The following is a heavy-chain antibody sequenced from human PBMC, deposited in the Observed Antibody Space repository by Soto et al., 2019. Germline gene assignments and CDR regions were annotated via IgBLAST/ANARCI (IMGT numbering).Heavy chain of an antibody. Sequence: QEQLVESGGGVVQPGTSLRLSCAVPGGIFHGYGMHWVRQAPGKGLEWVAIIRFDGSNEECADSVKGRFTISRDNSKNTLYLQMKTLGAEDTAVYYCARDGIGGTVFRGYLDYWGRGTVVTVSS. D-gene: IGHD1-7*01. CDR2: IRFDGSNE. J-gene: IGHJ4*02. CDR1: GGIFHGYG. CDR3: ARDGIGGTVFRGYLDY. V-gene: IGHV3-33*01.